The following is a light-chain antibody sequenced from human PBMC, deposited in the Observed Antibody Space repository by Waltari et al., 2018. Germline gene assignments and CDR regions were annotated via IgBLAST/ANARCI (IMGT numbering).Light chain of an antibody. CDR3: QQYYSTLALT. CDR2: AAS. J-gene: IGKJ4*01. Sequence: DIQMTQSPSSLSASVGDRVTITCRASQGLSNSLAWYKQKPVKAPKLLLYAASRLESGVPSRFRGSGSCTYYTLTISSLQPEDFATYYCQQYYSTLALTFGGGTKVEIK. V-gene: IGKV1-NL1*01. CDR1: QGLSNS.